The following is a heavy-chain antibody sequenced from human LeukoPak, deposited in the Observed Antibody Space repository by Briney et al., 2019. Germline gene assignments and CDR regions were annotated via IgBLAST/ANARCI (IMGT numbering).Heavy chain of an antibody. CDR1: GFPFGNYS. CDR2: IRGETYGGTT. D-gene: IGHD3-10*01. V-gene: IGHV3-49*04. J-gene: IGHJ4*02. CDR3: TREKIPGLFGVLF. Sequence: GGSLRLSCTASGFPFGNYSMIWVRQAPGKGLEWVGSIRGETYGGTTEYAASVKGRLILSRDDSKSIAYLQLSSLKTEDTAVYYCTREKIPGLFGVLFWGQGTLVTVSS.